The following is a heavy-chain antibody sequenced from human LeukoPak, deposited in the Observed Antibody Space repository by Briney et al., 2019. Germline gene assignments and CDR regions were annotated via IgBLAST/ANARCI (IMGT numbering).Heavy chain of an antibody. D-gene: IGHD6-19*01. Sequence: PSETLSLTCTVSGGSISSSSYYWGWIRQPPGKGLEWIGSIYYSGSTYYNPSLKSRVTISVDTSKNQFSLKLSSVTAADTAVYYCARGHGISSGWYLGQGWVDYWGQGTLVTVSS. CDR3: ARGHGISSGWYLGQGWVDY. J-gene: IGHJ4*02. V-gene: IGHV4-39*07. CDR2: IYYSGST. CDR1: GGSISSSSYY.